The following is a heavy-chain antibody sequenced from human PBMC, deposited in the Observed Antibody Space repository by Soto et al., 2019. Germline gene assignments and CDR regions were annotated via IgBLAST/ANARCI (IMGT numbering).Heavy chain of an antibody. CDR2: IKSKADGETT. D-gene: IGHD6-6*01. CDR3: TSYYSSWDFSSFDN. J-gene: IGHJ4*02. V-gene: IGHV3-15*01. Sequence: GGSLRLSCVASGFTFTNAWMSWVRQAPGKGLEWVGRIKSKADGETTDYAAAVKGRFTISRDDSKNTLFLQMNSLKSEDTAVYYCTSYYSSWDFSSFDNWGQGALVTVSS. CDR1: GFTFTNAW.